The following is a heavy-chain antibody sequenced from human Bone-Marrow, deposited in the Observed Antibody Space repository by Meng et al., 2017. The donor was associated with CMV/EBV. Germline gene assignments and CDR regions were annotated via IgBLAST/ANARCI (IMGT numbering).Heavy chain of an antibody. D-gene: IGHD3-3*01. Sequence: SETLSLTCTVSGGSMGRGTYHWAWIRQPPGKGLEWIGSIYYNGNTFYNPSLKSRVTISGDTSKNQFSLKVNSLTAADTAVYYCARDLYYDFWSGFSDYGMDVWGQGTTVTVSS. J-gene: IGHJ6*02. CDR3: ARDLYYDFWSGFSDYGMDV. CDR1: GGSMGRGTYH. V-gene: IGHV4-39*07. CDR2: IYYNGNT.